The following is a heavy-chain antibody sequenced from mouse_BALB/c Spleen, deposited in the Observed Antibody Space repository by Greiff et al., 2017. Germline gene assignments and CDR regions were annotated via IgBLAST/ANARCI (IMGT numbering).Heavy chain of an antibody. CDR2: ISYDGSN. V-gene: IGHV3-6*02. D-gene: IGHD2-10*02. CDR3: ARVGYGNYVGYAMDY. CDR1: GYSITSGYY. J-gene: IGHJ4*01. Sequence: ESGPGLVKPSQSLSLTCSVTGYSITSGYYWNWIRQFPGNKLEWMGYISYDGSNNYNPSLKNRISITRDTSKNQFFLKLNSVTTEDTATYYCARVGYGNYVGYAMDYWGQGTSVTVSS.